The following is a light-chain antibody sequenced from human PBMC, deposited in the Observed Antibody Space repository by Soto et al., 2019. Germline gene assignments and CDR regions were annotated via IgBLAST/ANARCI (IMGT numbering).Light chain of an antibody. J-gene: IGKJ2*01. V-gene: IGKV1-5*01. CDR1: QNINTW. Sequence: DIQMTQSPPTLAASVGDRVTITCRASQNINTWLAWYQQKPRKAPKLLIFDASTLESGVPSRFSGSGSGSQFILTISGLQPDDFATYYCQQSYSTPPYTFGQGTKLEIK. CDR3: QQSYSTPPYT. CDR2: DAS.